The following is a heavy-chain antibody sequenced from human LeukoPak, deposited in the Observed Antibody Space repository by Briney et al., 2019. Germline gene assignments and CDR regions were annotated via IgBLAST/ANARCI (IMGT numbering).Heavy chain of an antibody. Sequence: SETLSLTCTVSGGSISSSSYSWGWIRQPPGKGLEWIGTIYYSGSTYYNPSLKSRVTISEDTSKNQFSLNLSSVTAADTAVYYXAXYAXSGYYRYYFDYWGQGTLVTVSS. CDR2: IYYSGST. J-gene: IGHJ4*02. CDR1: GGSISSSSYS. D-gene: IGHD3-22*01. V-gene: IGHV4-39*01. CDR3: AXYAXSGYYRYYFDY.